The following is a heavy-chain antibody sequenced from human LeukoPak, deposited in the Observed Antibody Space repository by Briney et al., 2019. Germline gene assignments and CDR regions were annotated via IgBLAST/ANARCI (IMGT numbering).Heavy chain of an antibody. J-gene: IGHJ6*02. CDR1: GGSISSYY. D-gene: IGHD5-12*01. V-gene: IGHV4-4*07. CDR2: IYTSGST. CDR3: AREYSGYDYGDYYYYGMDV. Sequence: SETLSLTCTVSGGSISSYYWSWIRQPAGKGLEWIGRIYTSGSTNYNPSLKSRVTMSVDTSKYQFSLKLSSVTAADTAVYYCAREYSGYDYGDYYYYGMDVWGQGTTVTVSS.